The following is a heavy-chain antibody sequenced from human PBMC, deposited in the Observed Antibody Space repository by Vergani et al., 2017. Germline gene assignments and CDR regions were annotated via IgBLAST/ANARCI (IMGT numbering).Heavy chain of an antibody. D-gene: IGHD4-23*01. CDR1: GGSFTSYH. V-gene: IGHV4-34*01. J-gene: IGHJ3*01. Sequence: QVQLQQWGGGLLKPSETLSLTCVVNGGSFTSYHWTWIRQSPGEGLEWVGDIDHTGRPDYNPSLKSRLTISVDKSRNQFSLTLNSVTATDTAIYFCARDNKQLRPRAFDLWGQGTMVTVSS. CDR3: ARDNKQLRPRAFDL. CDR2: IDHTGRP.